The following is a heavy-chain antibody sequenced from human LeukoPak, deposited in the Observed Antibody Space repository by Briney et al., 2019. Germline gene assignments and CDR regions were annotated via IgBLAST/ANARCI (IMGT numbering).Heavy chain of an antibody. CDR2: INPHGGST. Sequence: ASVKVSCTASGYIFTTYYMHWVRQAPGQGLEWVGIINPHGGSTGNAQKFQGRVTMTRDTSTSTVYMELSRLRFEDTAVYYCARSGVRGASSPDAFDVWGQGTLVTVSS. CDR3: ARSGVRGASSPDAFDV. V-gene: IGHV1-46*01. D-gene: IGHD3-10*02. J-gene: IGHJ3*01. CDR1: GYIFTTYY.